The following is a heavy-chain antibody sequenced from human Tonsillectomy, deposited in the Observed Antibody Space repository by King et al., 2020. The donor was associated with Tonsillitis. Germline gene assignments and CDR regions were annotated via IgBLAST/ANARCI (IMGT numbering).Heavy chain of an antibody. V-gene: IGHV3-30*02. CDR2: IRYDGSNK. CDR1: AFIFNNYG. CDR3: AKDRLRRHDYGGISDY. D-gene: IGHD4-23*01. Sequence: VQLVESGGGVVQPGGSLRLSCAASAFIFNNYGMHWVRQAPGKGLEWVAFIRYDGSNKYYADPVKGRFTISRDNSKNTLYLQMNSLRAEDTAVYYCAKDRLRRHDYGGISDYRGQGTRVTVSS. J-gene: IGHJ4*02.